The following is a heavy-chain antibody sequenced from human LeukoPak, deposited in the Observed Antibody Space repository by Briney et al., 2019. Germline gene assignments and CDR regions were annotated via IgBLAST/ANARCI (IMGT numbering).Heavy chain of an antibody. D-gene: IGHD7-27*01. J-gene: IGHJ4*02. CDR1: DYTFTSYG. CDR2: ISTYNGNT. Sequence: ASVKVSCKASDYTFTSYGISWVRQAPGQGLEWLGWISTYNGNTHYAQKLQGRVTMTTDTSTTTAYMELRSLRSDDTAVYYCARDYRTGFDYWGQGTLVTVSS. V-gene: IGHV1-18*01. CDR3: ARDYRTGFDY.